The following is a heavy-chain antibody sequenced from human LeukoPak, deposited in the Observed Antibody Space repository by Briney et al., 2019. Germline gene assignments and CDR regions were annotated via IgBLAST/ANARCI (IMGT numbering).Heavy chain of an antibody. CDR1: GFTFSRYA. CDR3: AAYGLGSYYRSWFDP. J-gene: IGHJ5*02. V-gene: IGHV3-23*01. D-gene: IGHD3-10*01. Sequence: GGSLRLSCTASGFTFSRYAMSWVRQAPEKGLEWVSAISRSGGTTYDADAVKGRFTISRDNSKNTLYLQMNSLRAEDMAVYYCAAYGLGSYYRSWFDPWGQGTLVTVSS. CDR2: ISRSGGTT.